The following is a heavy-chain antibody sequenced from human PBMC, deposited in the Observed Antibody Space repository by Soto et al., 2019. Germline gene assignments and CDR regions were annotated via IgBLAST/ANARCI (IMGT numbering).Heavy chain of an antibody. V-gene: IGHV4-30-4*01. D-gene: IGHD2-21*02. J-gene: IGHJ6*02. CDR1: GGSLNSEHYH. Sequence: QIQLQESGPGLVRPSQTLSLTCTVSGGSLNSEHYHWTSIRQAPGKGLEWIGYIHYTGSVRYNPSLLSRITMSVDTSKNLFSLNLSSVTVADTAVYFCVREDDGGDRDYYGLDVWGQGTMVTVSS. CDR3: VREDDGGDRDYYGLDV. CDR2: IHYTGSV.